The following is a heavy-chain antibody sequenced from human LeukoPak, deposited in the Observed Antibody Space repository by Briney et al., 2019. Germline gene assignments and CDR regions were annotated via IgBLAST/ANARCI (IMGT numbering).Heavy chain of an antibody. V-gene: IGHV3-30*18. CDR1: GVTFSSYG. Sequence: PGGSLRLSCAASGVTFSSYGLHWVRQAPGKGLEWVALISSDGSNKYFADSVKGRFTISRDNSKNTLYLQMNSLRTEDTAVYYCAKDSGKSAGIAVSRAPQDYWGQGTLVTVSS. CDR2: ISSDGSNK. CDR3: AKDSGKSAGIAVSRAPQDY. D-gene: IGHD6-19*01. J-gene: IGHJ4*02.